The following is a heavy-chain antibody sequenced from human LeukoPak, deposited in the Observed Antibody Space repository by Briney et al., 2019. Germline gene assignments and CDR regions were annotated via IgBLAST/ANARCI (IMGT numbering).Heavy chain of an antibody. J-gene: IGHJ4*02. V-gene: IGHV3-64*02. CDR3: TRDGGSFCDFDY. D-gene: IGHD1-26*01. Sequence: GGSLGLSCVGSGFSFRYFAIHWVRQAPGKGLEYVSVINTDGRITYYADSVKGRFTISRDNSTHTVYLQTASLTGDDMAVYYCTRDGGSFCDFDYWGQGALVTVSS. CDR2: INTDGRIT. CDR1: GFSFRYFA.